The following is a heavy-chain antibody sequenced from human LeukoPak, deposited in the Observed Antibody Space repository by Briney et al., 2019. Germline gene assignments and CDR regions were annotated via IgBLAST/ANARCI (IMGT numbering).Heavy chain of an antibody. CDR2: IIPIFGTA. Sequence: ASVKVSCKASGGTFSSHAISWVRQAPGQGLEWMGGIIPIFGTANYAQKFQGRVTITADESTSTAYMELSSLRSEDTAVYYCARAASRQQQPDDAFDIWGQGTMVTVSS. V-gene: IGHV1-69*13. CDR3: ARAASRQQQPDDAFDI. D-gene: IGHD6-13*01. CDR1: GGTFSSHA. J-gene: IGHJ3*02.